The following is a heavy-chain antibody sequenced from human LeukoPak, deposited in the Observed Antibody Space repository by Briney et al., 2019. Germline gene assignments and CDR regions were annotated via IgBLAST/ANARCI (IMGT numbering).Heavy chain of an antibody. J-gene: IGHJ4*02. V-gene: IGHV3-33*01. Sequence: GGSLRLSCAASGFTFSSYGMHWVRQAPGKGLERVAVIWYDGSNKYYADSVKGRFTISRDNSKNTLYLQMNSLRAEDTAVYYCARDSLDFWSGYYSGLGDYWGQGTLVTVSS. D-gene: IGHD3-3*01. CDR2: IWYDGSNK. CDR1: GFTFSSYG. CDR3: ARDSLDFWSGYYSGLGDY.